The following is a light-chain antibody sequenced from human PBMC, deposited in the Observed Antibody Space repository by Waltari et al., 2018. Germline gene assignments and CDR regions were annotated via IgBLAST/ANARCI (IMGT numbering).Light chain of an antibody. CDR3: QAWDSSTYL. V-gene: IGLV3-1*01. Sequence: SYELTQPPSVSVSPGQTASITCSGDKLGDKYACWYQQKPGQSPVLVTYQDSKRPSRIPGGFSGAHTGNTATMTISGTHAMDEADYYCQAWDSSTYLFGTGTKVTVL. J-gene: IGLJ1*01. CDR2: QDS. CDR1: KLGDKY.